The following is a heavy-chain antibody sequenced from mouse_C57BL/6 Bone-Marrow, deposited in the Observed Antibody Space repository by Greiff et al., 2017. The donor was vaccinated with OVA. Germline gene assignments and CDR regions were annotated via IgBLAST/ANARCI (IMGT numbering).Heavy chain of an antibody. Sequence: QVQLQQPGADLVKPGASVKVSCKASGYTFTSYWMHWVKQRPGQGLEWIGRIHPSDSDTNYNQKFKGKATLTVDKASSTAYMQLSSLTSEDSAVYYCTLMYYYGSRGAGFAYWGQGTLVTVSA. J-gene: IGHJ3*01. CDR1: GYTFTSYW. CDR3: TLMYYYGSRGAGFAY. V-gene: IGHV1-74*01. CDR2: IHPSDSDT. D-gene: IGHD1-1*01.